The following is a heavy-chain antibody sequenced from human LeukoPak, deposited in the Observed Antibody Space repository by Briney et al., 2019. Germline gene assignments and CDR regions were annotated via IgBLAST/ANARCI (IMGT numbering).Heavy chain of an antibody. Sequence: AGGSLRLSCAASGFTFSSYAMSWVRQAPGKGLEWVSAISGSGGSTYYADSVKGRFTISRDNSKNTLYLQMNSLRAEDTAVYYCAKVRYVGYYFDSWGQGALVTVSS. D-gene: IGHD3-9*01. CDR3: AKVRYVGYYFDS. CDR1: GFTFSSYA. V-gene: IGHV3-23*01. CDR2: ISGSGGST. J-gene: IGHJ4*02.